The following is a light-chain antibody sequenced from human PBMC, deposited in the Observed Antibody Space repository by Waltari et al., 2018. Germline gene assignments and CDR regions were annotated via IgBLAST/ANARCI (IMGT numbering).Light chain of an antibody. CDR3: VQAIAFPYS. J-gene: IGKJ2*03. CDR2: GGS. V-gene: IGKV2D-29*01. CDR1: QSLLHSDGDTY. Sequence: QTPLSLSVTPGQPASISCKSSQSLLHSDGDTYLYWYLQKSGQPPQLLIYGGSNRASGVPDRLSGSGSGTDFTLKISKVEAEDVGVYYCVQAIAFPYSFGQGTKVEIK.